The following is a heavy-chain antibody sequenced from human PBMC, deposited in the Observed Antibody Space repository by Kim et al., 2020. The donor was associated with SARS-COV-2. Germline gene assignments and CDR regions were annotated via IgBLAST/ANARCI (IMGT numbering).Heavy chain of an antibody. J-gene: IGHJ4*02. Sequence: STNYNPSLKSRVTISVDTSKNQFSLKLSSVTAADTAVYYCAAQYSSSSDYWGQGTLVTVSS. CDR2: ST. V-gene: IGHV4-59*01. D-gene: IGHD6-13*01. CDR3: AAQYSSSSDY.